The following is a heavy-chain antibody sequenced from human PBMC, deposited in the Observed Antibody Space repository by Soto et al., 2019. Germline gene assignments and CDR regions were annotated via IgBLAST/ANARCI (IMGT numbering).Heavy chain of an antibody. CDR3: ESTGRYCNSGGSPGHWFAT. CDR1: GFTFSSYA. V-gene: IGHV3-30*09. Sequence: GGSLRLSCAASGFTFSSYAMHWVRQAPGKGLEWVAVILYDGSNKYYADSVTGRFAISRDNSKNTLYLQMNSLRAEDAAVTYFESTGRYCNSGGSPGHWFATWGQGTLATVSS. D-gene: IGHD2-8*01. CDR2: ILYDGSNK. J-gene: IGHJ5*02.